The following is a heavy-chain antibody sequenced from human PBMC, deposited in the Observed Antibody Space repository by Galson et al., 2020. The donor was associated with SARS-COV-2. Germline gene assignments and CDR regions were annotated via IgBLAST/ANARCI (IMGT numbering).Heavy chain of an antibody. Sequence: SETLSLTCTVSGGSISSSSNYWGWIRQPPGKGLEWIGHIYYSGSTYYNPSLKSRVTISVDTSKNQFSLKLSSVTAADTAVFYCARGVRAVAGFDSWGQGTLVTVSS. CDR3: ARGVRAVAGFDS. J-gene: IGHJ4*02. V-gene: IGHV4-39*07. CDR2: IYYSGST. CDR1: GGSISSSSNY. D-gene: IGHD6-19*01.